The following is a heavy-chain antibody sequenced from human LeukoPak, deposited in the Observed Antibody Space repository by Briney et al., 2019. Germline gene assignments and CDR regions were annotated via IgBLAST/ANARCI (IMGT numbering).Heavy chain of an antibody. CDR3: ARTGGYYYDSSGYYYGY. J-gene: IGHJ4*02. CDR2: IYYRGST. D-gene: IGHD3-22*01. V-gene: IGHV4-30-4*01. Sequence: PSETLSLTCTVSGGSISSGDYYWSWIRQPPGTGLEWIGYIYYRGSTYYNPSLKSRVTISVDTSKNQFSLKLSSVTAADTAVYYCARTGGYYYDSSGYYYGYWGQGTLVTVSS. CDR1: GGSISSGDYY.